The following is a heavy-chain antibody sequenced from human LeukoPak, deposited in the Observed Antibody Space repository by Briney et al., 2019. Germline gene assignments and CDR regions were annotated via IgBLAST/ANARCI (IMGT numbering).Heavy chain of an antibody. V-gene: IGHV4-59*01. Sequence: KPSEPLSLTCTVSGGSISSYYWNWIRKPPGKGLEWIGYIYYSGSTNYNPSLKSRVTISVDTSKNQFSLKLSFVTAADTAVYYCARGSIAARNDAFDIWGQGTMVTVSS. CDR3: ARGSIAARNDAFDI. J-gene: IGHJ3*02. CDR1: GGSISSYY. CDR2: IYYSGST. D-gene: IGHD6-6*01.